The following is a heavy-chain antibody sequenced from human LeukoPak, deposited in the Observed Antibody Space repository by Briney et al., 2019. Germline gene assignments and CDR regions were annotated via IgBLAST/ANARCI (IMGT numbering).Heavy chain of an antibody. CDR2: ISSSGSTI. CDR1: GFTFSSYG. Sequence: GGSLRLSCAASGFTFSSYGMNWVRQAPGKGLEWVSYISSSGSTIYYADSVKGRFTISRDNAKNSLYLQMNSLRAKDTAVYYCARVPDYDFWSGWGYYFDYWGQGTLVTVSS. CDR3: ARVPDYDFWSGWGYYFDY. D-gene: IGHD3-3*01. V-gene: IGHV3-48*03. J-gene: IGHJ4*02.